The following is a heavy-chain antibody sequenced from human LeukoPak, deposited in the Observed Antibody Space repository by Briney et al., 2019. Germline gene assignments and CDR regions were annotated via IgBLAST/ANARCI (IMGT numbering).Heavy chain of an antibody. J-gene: IGHJ4*02. CDR1: GFTLSNYS. D-gene: IGHD6-19*01. CDR3: ARRGSYSSGYYAYYFDY. V-gene: IGHV3-7*01. CDR2: IKQDGSEK. Sequence: GGSLRLSCAVSGFTLSNYSMNWVRQAPGKGLEWVANIKQDGSEKFYVDSLKGRFTISRDNAKNSLYLQMNSLRAADTAVYYCARRGSYSSGYYAYYFDYWGQGTLVTVSS.